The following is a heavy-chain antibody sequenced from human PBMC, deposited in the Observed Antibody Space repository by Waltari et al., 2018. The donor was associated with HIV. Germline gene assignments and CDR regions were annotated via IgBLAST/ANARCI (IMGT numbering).Heavy chain of an antibody. D-gene: IGHD3-9*01. V-gene: IGHV4-34*02. Sequence: VQLQQWGGGLFNSSRTLSLPCAVYGGSFNGFFWTWLRQPPGRGLEWIGEISHTGATASNPSLVGRVTVSLDTAKNQFFVTLRSLTVADTATYFCARGRRPYHNLFTGYTFYFDSWGRGS. CDR3: ARGRRPYHNLFTGYTFYFDS. CDR2: ISHTGAT. J-gene: IGHJ4*02. CDR1: GGSFNGFF.